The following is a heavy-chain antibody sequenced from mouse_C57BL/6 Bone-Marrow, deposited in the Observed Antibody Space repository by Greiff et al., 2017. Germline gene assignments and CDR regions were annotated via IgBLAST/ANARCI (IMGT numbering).Heavy chain of an antibody. J-gene: IGHJ4*01. CDR3: ASSTTDYAMDY. V-gene: IGHV1-64*01. CDR2: IHPNSGST. CDR1: GYTFTSYW. D-gene: IGHD2-1*01. Sequence: QVQLQQPGAELVKPGASVKLSCKASGYTFTSYWMHWVKQRPGQGLEWIGMIHPNSGSTNYNEKFKSKATLTVDKSSSTAYMPLSSLTSEDSAVYYCASSTTDYAMDYWGQGTSVTVAS.